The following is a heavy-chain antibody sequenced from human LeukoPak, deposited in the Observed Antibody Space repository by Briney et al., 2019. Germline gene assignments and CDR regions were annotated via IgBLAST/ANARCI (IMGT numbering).Heavy chain of an antibody. CDR1: GFTFSIYH. J-gene: IGHJ4*02. D-gene: IGHD1-26*01. CDR3: ARLTDDLVGNDY. V-gene: IGHV3-48*01. Sequence: GGSLRLSCTVSGFTFSIYHMNWVRQAPGKGLEWVSYISSSSSSIYYADSVKGRFTISRDDSKNTAYLQMNNLRTEDTAVYYCARLTDDLVGNDYWGQGTLVTVSS. CDR2: ISSSSSSI.